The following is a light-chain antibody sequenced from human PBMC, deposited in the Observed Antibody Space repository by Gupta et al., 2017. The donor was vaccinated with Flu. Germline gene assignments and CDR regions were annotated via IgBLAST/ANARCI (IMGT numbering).Light chain of an antibody. CDR1: QSVGSSY. CDR3: QKYGTSPLT. CDR2: GAS. Sequence: EIVSPQSPGILSLSPGERATLSCSASQSVGSSYLAWYQQKPGQAPSLLIYGASSRATGIPDRFSGSGSGTDFTLTISRLEPEDFAVYYCQKYGTSPLTFGGGTKVEI. J-gene: IGKJ4*01. V-gene: IGKV3-20*01.